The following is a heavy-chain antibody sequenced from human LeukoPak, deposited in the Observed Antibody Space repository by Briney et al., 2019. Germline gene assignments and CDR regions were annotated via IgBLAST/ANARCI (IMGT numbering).Heavy chain of an antibody. CDR3: AREGIPTTFDY. D-gene: IGHD5-18*01. CDR2: ISYDGSNK. Sequence: GGSLRLSCAASGFTFSSYGMHWVRQAPGKGLEWVAVISYDGSNKYYADSVKGRFTISRDNSKNTLYLQMNSLRAEDTAVYYCAREGIPTTFDYWGQGTLVTVSS. V-gene: IGHV3-30*03. CDR1: GFTFSSYG. J-gene: IGHJ4*02.